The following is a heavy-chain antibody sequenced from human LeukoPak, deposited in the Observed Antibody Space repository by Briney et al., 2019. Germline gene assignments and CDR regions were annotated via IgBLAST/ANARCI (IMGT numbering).Heavy chain of an antibody. D-gene: IGHD1-7*01. J-gene: IGHJ4*02. V-gene: IGHV3-48*03. CDR1: GFTFNTYE. CDR3: ARGGWNYVFNY. Sequence: GGSLRLSCAASGFTFNTYEMNWVRQAPGKGLEWVSYISSSGSTIYYADYVKGRFTISRDNAKNSLYLQMNSLRAEDTAVYYCARGGWNYVFNYWGQGTWSPSPQ. CDR2: ISSSGSTI.